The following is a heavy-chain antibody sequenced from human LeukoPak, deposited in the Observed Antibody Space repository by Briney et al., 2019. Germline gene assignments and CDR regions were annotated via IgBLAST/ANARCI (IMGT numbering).Heavy chain of an antibody. J-gene: IGHJ6*04. Sequence: ASVKVSCKASGYIFSSYYMHWVRQAPGQGLEWMGIINPSGGSTTYSQKFQGRVTMTRDTSISTAYMELSRLRSDDTAVYYCARFLGLGLDVWGKGTTVTISS. CDR3: ARFLGLGLDV. CDR2: INPSGGST. CDR1: GYIFSSYY. V-gene: IGHV1-46*01. D-gene: IGHD6-19*01.